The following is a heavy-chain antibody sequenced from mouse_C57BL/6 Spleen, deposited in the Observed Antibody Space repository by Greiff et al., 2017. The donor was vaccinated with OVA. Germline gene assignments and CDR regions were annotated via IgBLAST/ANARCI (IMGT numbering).Heavy chain of an antibody. CDR2: INPNYGTT. J-gene: IGHJ3*01. CDR3: ARYLPFAY. D-gene: IGHD5-1*01. V-gene: IGHV1-39*01. CDR1: GYSFNDYQ. Sequence: EVQLQESGPELVQPGASVKISCKASGYSFNDYQMNWVKPSNGKSLEWSGVINPNYGTTSYNQKFKGKATFTVDQSSSTAYMQLNSLTSEDSAVYYCARYLPFAYWGQGTLVTVSA.